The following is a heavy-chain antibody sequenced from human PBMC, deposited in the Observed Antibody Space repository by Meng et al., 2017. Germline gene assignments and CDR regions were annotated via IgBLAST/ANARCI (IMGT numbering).Heavy chain of an antibody. V-gene: IGHV3-15*01. Sequence: GESLMISCAASGFTFSNAWMSWVRQAPGKGLEWVGRIKSKTDGGTTDYAAPVKGRFTISRDDSKNTLYLQMNSLKTEDTAVYYCTTGIAMVRGVIISDHWGQGTLVTVSS. J-gene: IGHJ4*02. D-gene: IGHD3-10*01. CDR1: GFTFSNAW. CDR2: IKSKTDGGTT. CDR3: TTGIAMVRGVIISDH.